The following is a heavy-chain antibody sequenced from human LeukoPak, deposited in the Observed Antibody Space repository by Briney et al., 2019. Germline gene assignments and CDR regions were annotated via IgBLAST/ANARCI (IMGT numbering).Heavy chain of an antibody. CDR3: ARDQFSTVMGNWFDP. D-gene: IGHD4-11*01. Sequence: SETLSLTCTVSGASINSHYWSWIRQPAGEGREWVGRIYFSGITNYNPSLKSRVPMSVDTSKNQFSLKLSSVTAADTAVYYCARDQFSTVMGNWFDPWGQGTLVTVSS. CDR1: GASINSHY. V-gene: IGHV4-4*07. J-gene: IGHJ5*02. CDR2: IYFSGIT.